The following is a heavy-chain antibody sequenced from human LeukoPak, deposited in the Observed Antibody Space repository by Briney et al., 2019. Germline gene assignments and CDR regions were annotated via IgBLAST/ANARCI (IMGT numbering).Heavy chain of an antibody. Sequence: GGSLRLSCTVSGFTVSTNSMSWVRQAPGKGLEWVSAISGSGGSTYYADSVKGRFTISRDNSKNTLYLQMNSLRAEDTAVYYCAKDRDNWNYFDYWGQGTLVTVSS. CDR1: GFTVSTNS. J-gene: IGHJ4*02. CDR3: AKDRDNWNYFDY. D-gene: IGHD1-20*01. CDR2: ISGSGGST. V-gene: IGHV3-23*01.